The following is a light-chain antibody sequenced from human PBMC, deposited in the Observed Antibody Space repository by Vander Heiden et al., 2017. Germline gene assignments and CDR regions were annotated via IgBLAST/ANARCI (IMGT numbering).Light chain of an antibody. J-gene: IGKJ2*01. CDR1: QSLVYSDGNTY. CDR3: MEDSHWTYT. V-gene: IGKV2-30*01. Sequence: DDVMTQSPLSLPVTLGQPASISCKSSQSLVYSDGNTYLSWFQQRTGQSPRRLIYKVSTRGSGVPDRFSGSGSGTDFTLNISRVEDEDVGIYYCMEDSHWTYTFGRGTKLGIK. CDR2: KVS.